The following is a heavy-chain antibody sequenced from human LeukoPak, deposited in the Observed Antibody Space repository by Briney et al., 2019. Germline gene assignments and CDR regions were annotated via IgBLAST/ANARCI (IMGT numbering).Heavy chain of an antibody. V-gene: IGHV3-43D*03. CDR1: GFTFDDYA. Sequence: GGSLRLSCAASGFTFDDYAMHWVRQAPGKGLEWVSLISWDGGSTYYADSVKGRFTISRDNSKNSLYLQMNSLRAEDTALYYCAKDGAGYSSGWYFDYWGQGTLVTVSS. D-gene: IGHD6-19*01. CDR3: AKDGAGYSSGWYFDY. J-gene: IGHJ4*02. CDR2: ISWDGGST.